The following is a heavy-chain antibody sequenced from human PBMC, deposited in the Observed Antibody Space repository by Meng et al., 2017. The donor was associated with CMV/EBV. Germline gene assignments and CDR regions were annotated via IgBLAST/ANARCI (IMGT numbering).Heavy chain of an antibody. J-gene: IGHJ4*02. CDR3: ARPNLFGVVDY. CDR1: GFTFSSYA. CDR2: ISSSSTI. V-gene: IGHV3-48*04. D-gene: IGHD3-3*01. Sequence: GESLKISCAASGFTFSSYAMHWVRQAPGKGLEWVSYISSSSTIYYADSVKGRFTISRDNAKNSLYLQMNSLRAEDTAVYYCARPNLFGVVDYWGQGTLVTVSS.